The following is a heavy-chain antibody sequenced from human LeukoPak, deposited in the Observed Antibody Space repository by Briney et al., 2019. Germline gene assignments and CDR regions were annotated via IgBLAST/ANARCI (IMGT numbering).Heavy chain of an antibody. CDR1: GFSFSDYA. D-gene: IGHD4-23*01. CDR2: ITGSGQTK. CDR3: AREYGYGGNLNLDY. Sequence: GGSLRLSCLVSGFSFSDYAMSWVRRAPGKGLEWVSAITGSGQTKYYTDSVKGRFTMSRDNSKNTLYLQMNSLRAEDTAVYYCAREYGYGGNLNLDYWGQGTLVTVSS. J-gene: IGHJ4*02. V-gene: IGHV3-23*01.